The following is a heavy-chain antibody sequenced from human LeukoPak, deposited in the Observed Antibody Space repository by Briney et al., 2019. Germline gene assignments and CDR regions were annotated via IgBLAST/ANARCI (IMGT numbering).Heavy chain of an antibody. V-gene: IGHV1-2*06. CDR3: ASSGGDYCSNGVCWADY. Sequence: ASVTVSCKASEYSFTDFYMHWVRQAPGQGLEWMGRINPNSGGTNYAQKFQGRVTMTRDRSISTAYMELSRLRSDDTAVYYCASSGGDYCSNGVCWADYWGQGTLVTVSS. CDR1: EYSFTDFY. CDR2: INPNSGGT. J-gene: IGHJ4*02. D-gene: IGHD2-8*01.